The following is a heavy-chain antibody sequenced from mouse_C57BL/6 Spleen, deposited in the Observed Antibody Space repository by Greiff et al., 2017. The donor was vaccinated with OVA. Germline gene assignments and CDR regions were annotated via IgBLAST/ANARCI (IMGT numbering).Heavy chain of an antibody. CDR2: ISSGGDYI. V-gene: IGHV5-9-1*02. D-gene: IGHD1-1*01. Sequence: EVKLVESGAGLVKPGGSLKLSCAASGFTFSSYAMSWVRQTPEKRLEWVAYISSGGDYIYYADTVKGRFTISRDNARNTLYLQMSSLKSEDTAMYYCTRERLRYYFDYWGQGTTLTVSS. J-gene: IGHJ2*01. CDR3: TRERLRYYFDY. CDR1: GFTFSSYA.